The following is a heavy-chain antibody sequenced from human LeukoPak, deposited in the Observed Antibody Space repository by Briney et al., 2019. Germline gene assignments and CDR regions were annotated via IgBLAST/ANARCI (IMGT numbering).Heavy chain of an antibody. CDR3: VKVRYSGSYQGAFDI. V-gene: IGHV3-64D*09. J-gene: IGHJ3*02. D-gene: IGHD1-26*01. CDR2: ISNNGGST. CDR1: GFTFSSNS. Sequence: GGSLRLSCAVSGFTFSSNSMNWVRQAPGKGLEYVSAISNNGGSTYCADSVKGRFTISRDNSKNTLYLQMSSLRAEDTAVYYCVKVRYSGSYQGAFDIWGQGTMVAVSA.